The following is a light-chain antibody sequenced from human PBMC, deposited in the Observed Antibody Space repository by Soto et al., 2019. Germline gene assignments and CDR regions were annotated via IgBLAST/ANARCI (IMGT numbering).Light chain of an antibody. CDR1: SSDVGTRNF. V-gene: IGLV2-14*01. Sequence: QSVLTQPASMSGSPGQSITISCTGTSSDVGTRNFVSWYQQHPGKAPKLMIYQVTNRPSGVSNRFSGSKSGNTASLTISGLQAEDEADYYCSSYPDSTNYVFGTGTKVTVL. J-gene: IGLJ1*01. CDR2: QVT. CDR3: SSYPDSTNYV.